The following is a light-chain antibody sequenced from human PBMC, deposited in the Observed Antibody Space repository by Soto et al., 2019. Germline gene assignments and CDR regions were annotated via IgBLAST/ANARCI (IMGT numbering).Light chain of an antibody. CDR3: MHSTYLPLT. V-gene: IGKV2D-29*01. CDR2: EVS. Sequence: VLSQTPLSLSVTPGQPASISCRSNQSLLHTDGKDHLYWFLQKPGQPPQLLIYEVSNRFSGVTERFSGSGSGTDFTLKISRLEAEDVGVYYCMHSTYLPLTFGGGTKVEIK. CDR1: QSLLHTDGKDH. J-gene: IGKJ4*01.